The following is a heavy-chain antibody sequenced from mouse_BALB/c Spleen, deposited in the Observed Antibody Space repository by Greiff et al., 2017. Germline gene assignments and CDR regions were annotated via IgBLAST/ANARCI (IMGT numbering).Heavy chain of an antibody. CDR3: ARYYYGNAMDY. CDR2: ISYSGST. D-gene: IGHD1-1*01. Sequence: EVMLVESGPGLVKPSQSLSLTCTVTGYSITSDYAWNWIRQFPGNKLEWMGYISYSGSTSYNPSLKSRISITRDTSKNQFFLQLNSVTTEDTATYYCARYYYGNAMDYWGQGTSVTVSS. V-gene: IGHV3-2*02. CDR1: GYSITSDYA. J-gene: IGHJ4*01.